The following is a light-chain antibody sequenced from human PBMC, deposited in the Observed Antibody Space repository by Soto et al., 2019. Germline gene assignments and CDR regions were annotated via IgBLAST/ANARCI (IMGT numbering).Light chain of an antibody. Sequence: DIQMTQSPSTLSASIGDRVAITCRASDNIGPWVAWYQQKPGKAPKLLIYKASTLETGAPSRIAGSGSGTGFTVTIARLQPDDFATYYCQHYNSYSRTFGQGTKVEV. CDR2: KAS. V-gene: IGKV1-5*03. CDR3: QHYNSYSRT. CDR1: DNIGPW. J-gene: IGKJ1*01.